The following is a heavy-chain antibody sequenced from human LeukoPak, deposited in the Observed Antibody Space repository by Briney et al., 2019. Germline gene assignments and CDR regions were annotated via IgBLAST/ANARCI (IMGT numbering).Heavy chain of an antibody. D-gene: IGHD2/OR15-2a*01. CDR2: ISAYNGNT. J-gene: IGHJ6*02. CDR3: ARDRAWRTTNYYYYYGMDV. CDR1: GYTFTSYG. V-gene: IGHV1-18*01. Sequence: ASVKVSCKASGYTFTSYGISWVRQAPGQGLEWMGWISAYNGNTNYAQKLQGRVTMTTDTSTSTAYMELRSLRSDDTAVYYCARDRAWRTTNYYYYYGMDVWGQGTTVTVSS.